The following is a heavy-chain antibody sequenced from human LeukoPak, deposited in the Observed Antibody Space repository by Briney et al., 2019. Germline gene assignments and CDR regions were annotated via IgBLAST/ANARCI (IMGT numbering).Heavy chain of an antibody. D-gene: IGHD3-10*01. V-gene: IGHV4-39*07. CDR1: GGSISSSSYY. Sequence: SETLSLTCTVSGGSISSSSYYWGWIRQPPGKGLEWIGSIYYSGSTYYNPSLKSRVTISVDTSKNQFSLKLSSVTAADTAVYYCARDLITPPLWFGEPSPRNWFDPWGQGTLVTVSS. CDR3: ARDLITPPLWFGEPSPRNWFDP. CDR2: IYYSGST. J-gene: IGHJ5*02.